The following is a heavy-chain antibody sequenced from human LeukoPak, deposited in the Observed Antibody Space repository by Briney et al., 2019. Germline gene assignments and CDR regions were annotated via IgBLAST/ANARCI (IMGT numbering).Heavy chain of an antibody. CDR3: ARRGYCSSTSCYEYYYGMDV. CDR1: GFTFSDYY. J-gene: IGHJ6*02. Sequence: PGGSLRLSCAASGFTFSDYYMSWVRQAPGKGLEWVSCISSSGSTIYYADSVKGRFTISRDNAKNSLYLQMNSLRAEDTAVYYCARRGYCSSTSCYEYYYGMDVWGQGTTVTVSS. V-gene: IGHV3-11*01. D-gene: IGHD2-2*01. CDR2: ISSSGSTI.